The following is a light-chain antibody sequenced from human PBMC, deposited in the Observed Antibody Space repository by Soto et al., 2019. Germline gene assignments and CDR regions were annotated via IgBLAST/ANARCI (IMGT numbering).Light chain of an antibody. CDR1: QSVASS. CDR3: QQYGSSPQT. V-gene: IGKV3-20*01. CDR2: GAS. J-gene: IGKJ1*01. Sequence: EKMMSQPPETLSVCPGEKVTISCRASQSVASSLAWYQQKPGQAPRLLIYGASTRATGVPARFSGSGSGTDFTLTISRLEPEDFAVYYCQQYGSSPQTFGQGTKVDIK.